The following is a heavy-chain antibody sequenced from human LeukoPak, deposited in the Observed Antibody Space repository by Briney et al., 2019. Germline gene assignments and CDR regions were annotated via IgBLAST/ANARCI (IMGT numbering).Heavy chain of an antibody. CDR2: IYKTGST. CDR3: ARDVLR. Sequence: SETLSLTCSVSGDSITSGGYYWSWIRQRPGKGLEWIGYIYKTGSTYYNPSLKSRVTMSVDTSRNQFSLKLNSVTAADTAVYYCARDVLRWGQGTLVTVSS. CDR1: GDSITSGGYY. V-gene: IGHV4-31*03. J-gene: IGHJ4*02.